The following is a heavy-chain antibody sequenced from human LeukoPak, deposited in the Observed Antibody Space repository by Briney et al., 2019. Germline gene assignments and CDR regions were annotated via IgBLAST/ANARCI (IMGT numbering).Heavy chain of an antibody. J-gene: IGHJ4*02. V-gene: IGHV4-59*01. Sequence: SETLSLTCTVSGASISSYYWSWIRQSPGKGLEWIGYISYSGSTAYNPSLKSRVTISVDTSKNQLFLKLSSVTAADTAVYYCATGGYGSGLSDLWGQGTLVTVSS. D-gene: IGHD5-18*01. CDR1: GASISSYY. CDR3: ATGGYGSGLSDL. CDR2: ISYSGST.